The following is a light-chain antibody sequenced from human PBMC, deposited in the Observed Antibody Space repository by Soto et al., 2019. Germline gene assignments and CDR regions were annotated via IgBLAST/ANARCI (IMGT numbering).Light chain of an antibody. Sequence: EIVLTQPPATLSLSPGERAALSCRASQSVSSYLAWYQQKPGQAPRLLIYDAFKRATGIPARFSGSGSGTDFTLIISSLEPEDFAVYYCQQRSNWPSTFGGGTKVEVK. CDR2: DAF. CDR3: QQRSNWPST. J-gene: IGKJ4*01. V-gene: IGKV3-11*01. CDR1: QSVSSY.